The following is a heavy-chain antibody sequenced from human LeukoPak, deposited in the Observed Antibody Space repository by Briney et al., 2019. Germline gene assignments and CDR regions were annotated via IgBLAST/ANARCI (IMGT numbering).Heavy chain of an antibody. CDR2: INPNSGGT. CDR3: ARGAYIVVVTANLPYDWFDP. Sequence: GASVKVSCKASGYTFTGYYMHWVRQAPGQGPEWMGRINPNSGGTNYAQKFQGRVTMTRDTSISTAYMELSRLRSDDTAVYYCARGAYIVVVTANLPYDWFDPWGQGTLVTVSS. J-gene: IGHJ5*02. D-gene: IGHD2-21*02. V-gene: IGHV1-2*06. CDR1: GYTFTGYY.